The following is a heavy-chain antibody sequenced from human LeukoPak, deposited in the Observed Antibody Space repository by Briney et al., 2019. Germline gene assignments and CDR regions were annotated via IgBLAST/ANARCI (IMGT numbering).Heavy chain of an antibody. CDR1: GFTLSNYW. CDR2: INPDGSRI. CDR3: SRDFVGADDY. Sequence: GGSLRLSCAASGFTLSNYWMHWVRQAPGKGPVWVSRINPDGSRIDYAESVRGRFTISKDSAKNTLYLQMNSLRAEDTAVYYCSRDFVGADDYWGQGTLVTVSS. V-gene: IGHV3-74*01. J-gene: IGHJ4*02. D-gene: IGHD1-26*01.